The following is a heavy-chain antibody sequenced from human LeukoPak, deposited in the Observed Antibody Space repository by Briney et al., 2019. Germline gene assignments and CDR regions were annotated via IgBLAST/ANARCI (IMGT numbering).Heavy chain of an antibody. V-gene: IGHV3-53*04. Sequence: GGSLRLSCAASGFAFSTYAVSWVRQAPGRGLEWVSGIYSGGSTSYADSVEGRFTISRHPSKNTLYLQMNSLRAEDTAVYYCARGGSGDYDWGQGTLVTVSS. CDR3: ARGGSGDYD. J-gene: IGHJ4*02. CDR1: GFAFSTYA. CDR2: IYSGGST. D-gene: IGHD4-17*01.